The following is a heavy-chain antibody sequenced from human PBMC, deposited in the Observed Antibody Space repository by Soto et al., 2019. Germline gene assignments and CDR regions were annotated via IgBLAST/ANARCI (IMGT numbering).Heavy chain of an antibody. J-gene: IGHJ4*02. Sequence: ASVKVSCKASGYTFTTYGISWVRQAPGQGLEWMGWISAYNGNTNYAQNLQGRVTMTTDTSTSTAFMVLRSLRSDDTAMYDCARFYASGSYPYDYWGKGTLV. CDR3: ARFYASGSYPYDY. CDR2: ISAYNGNT. D-gene: IGHD3-10*01. V-gene: IGHV1-18*01. CDR1: GYTFTTYG.